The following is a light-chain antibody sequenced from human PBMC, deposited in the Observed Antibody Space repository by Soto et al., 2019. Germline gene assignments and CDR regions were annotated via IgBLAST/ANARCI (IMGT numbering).Light chain of an antibody. V-gene: IGLV2-14*01. CDR1: SSDIGEYDY. CDR2: DVN. Sequence: QSALTQPASVSGSPGQSITISCTGTSSDIGEYDYVSWYQQHPGKAPKLIINDVNNRPSGVSHRFSGPKSGNTASLTISGLQAEDEADYYCTSYTNPSPYVFGSGTKVTVL. J-gene: IGLJ1*01. CDR3: TSYTNPSPYV.